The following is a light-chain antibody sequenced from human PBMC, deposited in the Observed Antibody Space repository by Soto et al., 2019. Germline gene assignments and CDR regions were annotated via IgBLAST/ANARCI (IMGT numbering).Light chain of an antibody. J-gene: IGKJ1*01. Sequence: DIPMTQSPSPLSASVGDRVTITCRASQGISNYLAWYQQKPGKVPKLLSYAASTLQSGVPSRFSGSGSGTDFTLTISSLQPEDVATYYCQKYNSAPWTFGQGTKVEIK. CDR3: QKYNSAPWT. V-gene: IGKV1-27*01. CDR2: AAS. CDR1: QGISNY.